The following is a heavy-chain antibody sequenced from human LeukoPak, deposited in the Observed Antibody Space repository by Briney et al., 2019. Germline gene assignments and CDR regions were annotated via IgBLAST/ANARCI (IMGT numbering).Heavy chain of an antibody. CDR1: GGFISNYY. CDR2: IYYSGST. Sequence: SETLSLTCTVSGGFISNYYWSWIRQPPGKGLEWIGYIYYSGSTNYNPSLKSRVTISVDTSKNQFSLKLSSVTAADTAVYYCARSVEGYCSGGSCYSYYYYMDVWGKGTTVTVSS. V-gene: IGHV4-59*01. CDR3: ARSVEGYCSGGSCYSYYYYMDV. J-gene: IGHJ6*03. D-gene: IGHD2-15*01.